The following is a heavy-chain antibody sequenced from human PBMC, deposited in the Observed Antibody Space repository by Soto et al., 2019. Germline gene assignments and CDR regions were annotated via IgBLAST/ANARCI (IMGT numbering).Heavy chain of an antibody. CDR1: GGSISSYY. CDR2: IYYSGST. D-gene: IGHD3-10*01. Sequence: SETLSLTCTVSGGSISSYYWTWIRQPPGKGLEWIGYIYYSGSTNYNPSLKSRVTISVATSKNTLYLQMNSLRAEDTAVYYCARDGSIGRNYYYYIDVWGKGTTVTVSS. J-gene: IGHJ6*03. CDR3: ARDGSIGRNYYYYIDV. V-gene: IGHV4-59*12.